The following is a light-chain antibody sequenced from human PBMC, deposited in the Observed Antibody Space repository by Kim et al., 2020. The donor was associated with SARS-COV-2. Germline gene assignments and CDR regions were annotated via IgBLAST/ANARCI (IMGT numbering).Light chain of an antibody. CDR2: EDT. V-gene: IGLV3-1*01. CDR3: QAWDSSTSWRV. J-gene: IGLJ1*01. CDR1: KLGDRS. Sequence: PGQTVTISCSGDKLGDRSTSWYQQKPGQSPLLVIYEDTKRPSGIPDRFSGSNSGNTATLTISGTQALDAGDYYCQAWDSSTSWRVFGTGTKVTVL.